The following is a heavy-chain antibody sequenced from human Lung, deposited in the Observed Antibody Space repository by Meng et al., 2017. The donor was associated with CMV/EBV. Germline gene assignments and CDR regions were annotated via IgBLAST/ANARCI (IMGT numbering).Heavy chain of an antibody. CDR2: LIPVLNKA. J-gene: IGHJ4*02. D-gene: IGHD2/OR15-2a*01. CDR1: GGSFSTYT. V-gene: IGHV1-69*10. Sequence: QVQLLQSGAEVKKPASSVKVACKTSGGSFSTYTFSWVRQAPGQGLEWMGGLIPVLNKAKSAPRFQDRVTFTADETTTTAYMELSSLTFEGTAVYFCARGRGNQPLFDFWGQGTLVTVSS. CDR3: ARGRGNQPLFDF.